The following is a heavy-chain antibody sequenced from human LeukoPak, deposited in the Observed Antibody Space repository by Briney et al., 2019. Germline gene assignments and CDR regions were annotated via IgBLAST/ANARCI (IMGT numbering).Heavy chain of an antibody. J-gene: IGHJ3*02. CDR3: SRDQILGYCSGGSCPPDAFDI. Sequence: PGGSLRLSCAASGFTFNTYEMNWVRQAPGKGLEWVSLVSSSGSTIYYADSVKGRFTISRDNAKNSVYLQMNSLRAQDTAVYYCSRDQILGYCSGGSCPPDAFDIWGQGTMVTVSS. CDR1: GFTFNTYE. V-gene: IGHV3-48*03. CDR2: VSSSGSTI. D-gene: IGHD2-15*01.